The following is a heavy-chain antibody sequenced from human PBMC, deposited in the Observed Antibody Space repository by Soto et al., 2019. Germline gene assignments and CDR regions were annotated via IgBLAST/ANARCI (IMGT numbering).Heavy chain of an antibody. J-gene: IGHJ6*02. CDR1: GFSLSDYA. V-gene: IGHV3-48*02. CDR3: ARIKLVEWFFINVDVYDMDV. Sequence: GGSLRLSCAASGFSLSDYAVNWVRQAPGKGLEWVSFISSDSRTIYYGDSVKGRFTVSRDSARNSVSLQMDSLRDEHTAVYYWARIKLVEWFFINVDVYDMDVWGQGTPVTVSS. CDR2: ISSDSRTI. D-gene: IGHD3-3*01.